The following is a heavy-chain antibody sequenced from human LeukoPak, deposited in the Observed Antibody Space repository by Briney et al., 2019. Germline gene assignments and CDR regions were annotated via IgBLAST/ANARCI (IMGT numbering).Heavy chain of an antibody. V-gene: IGHV1-2*02. Sequence: ASVKVSCKASGYTFTGYYMHWVRQAPGQGLEWMGWINPNSGGTNYAQKFQGRVTMTRDTSISTAYMELSRLRSDDTAVYYCARDGMVRGVILFRFYYWGQGNPGHRLL. J-gene: IGHJ4*02. D-gene: IGHD3-10*01. CDR2: INPNSGGT. CDR3: ARDGMVRGVILFRFYY. CDR1: GYTFTGYY.